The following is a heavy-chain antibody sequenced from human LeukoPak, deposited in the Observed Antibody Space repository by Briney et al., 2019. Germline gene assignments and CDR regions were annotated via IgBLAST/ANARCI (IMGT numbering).Heavy chain of an antibody. CDR3: ARAVAAADSY. Sequence: PGGSLRLSCAASGFTFSSYGMHWVRQAPGKGLEWVALIWYDGSNKYYADSVKGRLTISRDNSKNTLYLQMNSLRAEDTAVYSCARAVAAADSYWGRGTLVTVSS. D-gene: IGHD6-13*01. CDR2: IWYDGSNK. V-gene: IGHV3-33*01. CDR1: GFTFSSYG. J-gene: IGHJ4*02.